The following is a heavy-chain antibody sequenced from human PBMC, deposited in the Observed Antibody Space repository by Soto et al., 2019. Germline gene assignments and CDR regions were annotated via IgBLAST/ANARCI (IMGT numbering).Heavy chain of an antibody. D-gene: IGHD2-2*01. J-gene: IGHJ5*02. Sequence: ASVKVSCKASGYTFTNFGVTWVRQAPGQGLEWMGWISAYTDDPNYAQKFQGRVTMTIDTSTSTAYMDLRSLTSDDTAAYYCARVIPGAEAWFDPWGQGTLVTVSS. CDR1: GYTFTNFG. V-gene: IGHV1-18*01. CDR3: ARVIPGAEAWFDP. CDR2: ISAYTDDP.